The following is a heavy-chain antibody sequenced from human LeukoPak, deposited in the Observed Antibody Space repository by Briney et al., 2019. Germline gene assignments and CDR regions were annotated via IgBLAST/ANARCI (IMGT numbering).Heavy chain of an antibody. CDR1: GFTFSSYA. V-gene: IGHV3-30-3*01. J-gene: IGHJ4*02. D-gene: IGHD3-3*02. CDR3: ARDPYISAFDY. Sequence: GRSLRLSCAASGFTFSSYAMHWVRQAPGKGLEWVADISYDGSNKYYADSVKGRFTISRDNSKNTLYLQMNSLRAEDTAVYYCARDPYISAFDYWGQGTLVAVSS. CDR2: ISYDGSNK.